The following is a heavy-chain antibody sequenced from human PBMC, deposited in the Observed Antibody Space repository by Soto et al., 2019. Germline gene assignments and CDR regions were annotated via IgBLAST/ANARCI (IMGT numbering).Heavy chain of an antibody. J-gene: IGHJ6*02. D-gene: IGHD3-10*01. CDR1: GGTFSSYA. V-gene: IGHV1-69*13. Sequence: SVKVSCKASGGTFSSYAISWVRQAPGQGLEWMGGIIPIFGTANYAQKFQGRVTITADESTSTAYMELSSLRSEDTAVYYCAKNYYGSGSYYNAIYYGMDVWGQGTTVTVSS. CDR2: IIPIFGTA. CDR3: AKNYYGSGSYYNAIYYGMDV.